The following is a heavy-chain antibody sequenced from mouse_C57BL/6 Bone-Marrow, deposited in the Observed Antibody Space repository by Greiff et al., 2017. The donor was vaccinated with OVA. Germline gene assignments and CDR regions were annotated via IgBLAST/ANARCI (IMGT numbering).Heavy chain of an antibody. Sequence: EVKLMESGGGLVKPGGSLKLSCAASGFTFSSYAMSWVRQTPEQRLEWVATISDGGSCTNYPDNVKGRFTISRDNPKNNLDLQMSHLTSEDTAMYYCGRRVTGSVGYGGQGTALTVSS. CDR2: ISDGGSCT. J-gene: IGHJ2*01. CDR3: GRRVTGSVGY. V-gene: IGHV5-4*03. CDR1: GFTFSSYA.